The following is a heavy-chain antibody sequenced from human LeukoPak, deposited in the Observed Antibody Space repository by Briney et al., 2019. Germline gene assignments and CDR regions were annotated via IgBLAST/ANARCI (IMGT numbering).Heavy chain of an antibody. Sequence: GGSLRLSCAASGFTFSSYGMSWVRQAPGKGLGWVSTISGSGGSTYYADSVEGRFTITRDTSKNTLYLQMDSLRAEDTAIYYCTRSGYRHPYHFDSWGQGTLVTVSS. D-gene: IGHD3-22*01. V-gene: IGHV3-23*01. CDR2: ISGSGGST. J-gene: IGHJ4*02. CDR3: TRSGYRHPYHFDS. CDR1: GFTFSSYG.